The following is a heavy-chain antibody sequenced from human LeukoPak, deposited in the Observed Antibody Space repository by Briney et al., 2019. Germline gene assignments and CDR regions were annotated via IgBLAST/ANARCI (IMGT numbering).Heavy chain of an antibody. CDR2: IYHSGST. CDR1: GYSISSDYY. Sequence: PSETLSLTCAVSGYSISSDYYWGWIRQPPGKGLEWIGNIYHSGSTYYSPSLKSRVTISVDTSKNQFSLKLSSVAAADTAVYYCARLDCSSTSCYGGYNWFDPWGQGTLVTVS. CDR3: ARLDCSSTSCYGGYNWFDP. V-gene: IGHV4-38-2*01. J-gene: IGHJ5*02. D-gene: IGHD2-2*01.